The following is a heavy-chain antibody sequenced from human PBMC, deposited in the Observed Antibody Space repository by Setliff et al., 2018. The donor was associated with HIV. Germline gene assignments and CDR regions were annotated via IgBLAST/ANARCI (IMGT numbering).Heavy chain of an antibody. CDR2: IDWDDDK. Sequence: SGPTLVNPTQTLTLTCTLSGFSLSTGGMRVSWIRQPPGKALEWLARIDWDDDKFYNTSLKTRLTVSKDTSRNQVVLTMTNMDPVDTGTYYCAHSIPEDFNSSSWYKFYYGMDVWGQGTTVTVS. D-gene: IGHD6-13*01. V-gene: IGHV2-70*12. CDR1: GFSLSTGGMR. CDR3: AHSIPEDFNSSSWYKFYYGMDV. J-gene: IGHJ6*02.